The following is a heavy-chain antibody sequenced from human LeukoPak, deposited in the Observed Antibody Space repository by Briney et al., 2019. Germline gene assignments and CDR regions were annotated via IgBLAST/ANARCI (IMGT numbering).Heavy chain of an antibody. CDR3: AKDRASGWPNAFDI. CDR1: GFTFSSYG. CDR2: ISYDGSNK. J-gene: IGHJ3*02. V-gene: IGHV3-30*18. Sequence: GGSLRLSCAASGFTFSSYGMHWVRQAPGKGLEWVAVISYDGSNKYYADSVKGRFTISRDNSKNTLYLQMNSLRAEDTAVYYCAKDRASGWPNAFDIWGQGTMVTVSS. D-gene: IGHD6-19*01.